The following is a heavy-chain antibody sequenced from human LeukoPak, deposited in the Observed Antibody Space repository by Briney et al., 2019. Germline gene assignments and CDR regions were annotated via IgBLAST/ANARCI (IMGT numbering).Heavy chain of an antibody. V-gene: IGHV3-21*01. CDR3: ARDRGAGWFDP. J-gene: IGHJ5*02. D-gene: IGHD3-10*01. Sequence: GGSLRLSCAASGFTFSSYSMNWVRQAPGKGLEWVSSISSSSSYIYYADSVKGRFTISRDNAKNSLYLQMNGLRAEDTAVYYCARDRGAGWFDPWGQGTLVTVSS. CDR1: GFTFSSYS. CDR2: ISSSSSYI.